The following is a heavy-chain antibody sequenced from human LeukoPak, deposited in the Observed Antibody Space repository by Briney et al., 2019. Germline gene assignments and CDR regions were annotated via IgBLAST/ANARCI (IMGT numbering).Heavy chain of an antibody. CDR3: AKIMGSIGTALTFMVRAGGIDY. Sequence: GGSLRLSCAASGFTFSSYAMSWVRQAPGKGLEWVSAISGSGGSTYYADSVKGRFTISRDNSKNTLYLQMNSLRAEDTAVYYCAKIMGSIGTALTFMVRAGGIDYWGQGTLVTVSS. CDR1: GFTFSSYA. CDR2: ISGSGGST. D-gene: IGHD3-10*01. J-gene: IGHJ4*02. V-gene: IGHV3-23*01.